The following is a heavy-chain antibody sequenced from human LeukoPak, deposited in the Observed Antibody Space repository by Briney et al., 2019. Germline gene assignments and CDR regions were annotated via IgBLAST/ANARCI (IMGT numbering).Heavy chain of an antibody. Sequence: GASVKVSCKASGGTFSSYAISWVRQAPGQGLEWMGGIIPIFGTANYAQKFQGRVTITADESTSTAYMELSSLRSEDTAVYYCATVDDIFHYYYYYMDVWGEGTTVTVSS. D-gene: IGHD3-9*01. CDR1: GGTFSSYA. CDR3: ATVDDIFHYYYYYMDV. CDR2: IIPIFGTA. J-gene: IGHJ6*03. V-gene: IGHV1-69*13.